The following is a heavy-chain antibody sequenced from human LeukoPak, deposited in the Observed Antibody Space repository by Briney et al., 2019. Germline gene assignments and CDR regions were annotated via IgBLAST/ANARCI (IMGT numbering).Heavy chain of an antibody. CDR2: ISYDGSNK. CDR3: AKAPGDY. V-gene: IGHV3-30*18. J-gene: IGHJ4*02. CDR1: GFTFSSYG. Sequence: GGSLRLSCAASGFTFSSYGMPWVRQAPGKGLEWVAVISYDGSNKYYADSVKGRFTISRDNSKNTLYLQMNSLRAEDTAVYYCAKAPGDYWGQGTLVAVSS.